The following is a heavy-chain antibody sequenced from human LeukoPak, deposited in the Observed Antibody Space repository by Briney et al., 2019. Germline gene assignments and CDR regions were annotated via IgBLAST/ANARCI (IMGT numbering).Heavy chain of an antibody. D-gene: IGHD1-14*01. J-gene: IGHJ4*02. CDR1: LDSTTSNF. CDR2: IHRSGST. Sequence: PSETLSLTCTVSLDSTTSNFWSWVRQPPGKGLEWIGEIHRSGSTNYNPSLQSRVTISIDRSKNQIALELSSVTAADTAVYYCASEIVGGFNPGAYWGQGTLVTVSS. CDR3: ASEIVGGFNPGAY. V-gene: IGHV4-4*02.